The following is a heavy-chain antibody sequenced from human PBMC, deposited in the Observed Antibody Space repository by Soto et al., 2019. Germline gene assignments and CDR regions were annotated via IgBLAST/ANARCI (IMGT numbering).Heavy chain of an antibody. CDR1: GFTFSSYG. CDR3: ATGSSSSSIFYYYYYGMDV. D-gene: IGHD6-6*01. V-gene: IGHV3-30*03. Sequence: GGSMRLSCAASGFTFSSYGMHWVRQDPGKGLEWVAVISYDGSNKYYADSVKGRFTISRDNAKNTLYLQMNSLRAEDTAVYYCATGSSSSSIFYYYYYGMDVWGQGTTVTVSS. J-gene: IGHJ6*02. CDR2: ISYDGSNK.